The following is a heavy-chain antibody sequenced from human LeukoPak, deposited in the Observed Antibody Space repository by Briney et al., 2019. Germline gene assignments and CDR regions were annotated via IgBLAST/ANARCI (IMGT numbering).Heavy chain of an antibody. V-gene: IGHV3-11*04. CDR1: GFTFSDYY. Sequence: GGSLRLSCAASGFTFSDYYMSWIRQAPGKGLEGVSYISSSGSTIHYADSVKGRFTITKDNAKNSLYLQMNSRRAEDTAVYYCARDLHYGDKRDDAFDIWGQGTMVTVSS. D-gene: IGHD4-17*01. CDR2: ISSSGSTI. J-gene: IGHJ3*02. CDR3: ARDLHYGDKRDDAFDI.